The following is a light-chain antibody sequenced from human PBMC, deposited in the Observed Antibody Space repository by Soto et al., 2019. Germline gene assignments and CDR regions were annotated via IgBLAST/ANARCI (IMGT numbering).Light chain of an antibody. J-gene: IGKJ1*01. CDR2: GAF. V-gene: IGKV3-15*01. CDR3: QQYNDWPLT. CDR1: QSVSSN. Sequence: ERVMTQSPATLSVSPVERATLCFRASQSVSSNLAWYQQKPGQAPSLLIYGAFTRATGIPARFSGTGSGTEFTLTISSLQSEDFALYYCQQYNDWPLTFGQGTKVDIK.